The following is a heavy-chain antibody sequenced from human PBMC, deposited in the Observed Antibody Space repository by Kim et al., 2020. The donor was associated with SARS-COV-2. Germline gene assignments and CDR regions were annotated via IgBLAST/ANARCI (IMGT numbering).Heavy chain of an antibody. CDR2: IYHSGST. D-gene: IGHD3-10*01. Sequence: SETLSLTCTVSGYSISSGYYWGWIRQPPGKGLEWIGSIYHSGSTYYNPSLKSRVTISVDTSKNQFSLKLSSVTAADTAVYYCAREEDGSGSYYSDYWGQGTLVTVSS. CDR1: GYSISSGYY. CDR3: AREEDGSGSYYSDY. V-gene: IGHV4-38-2*02. J-gene: IGHJ4*02.